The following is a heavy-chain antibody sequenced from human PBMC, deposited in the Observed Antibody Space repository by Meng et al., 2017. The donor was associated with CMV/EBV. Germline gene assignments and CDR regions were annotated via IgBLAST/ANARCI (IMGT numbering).Heavy chain of an antibody. V-gene: IGHV4-61*01. D-gene: IGHD3-3*01. CDR3: ARDPYPAYDFWSGPNPKYYYYGMDV. Sequence: SETLSLTCTVSGGSVSSGSYYWSWIRQPPGKGLEWIGYIYYSGSTNYNPSLKSRVTISVDTSQNQFSLKLSSVTAADTAVYYCARDPYPAYDFWSGPNPKYYYYGMDVWGQGTTVTVSS. CDR1: GGSVSSGSYY. J-gene: IGHJ6*02. CDR2: IYYSGST.